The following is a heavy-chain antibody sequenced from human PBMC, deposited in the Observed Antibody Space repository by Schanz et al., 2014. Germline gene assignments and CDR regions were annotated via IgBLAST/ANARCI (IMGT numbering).Heavy chain of an antibody. V-gene: IGHV1-69*02. CDR1: GGTFSSYS. J-gene: IGHJ4*02. Sequence: QVQLVQSGAEVKKPGSSVKVSCKASGGTFSSYSISWVRQAPGQGLEWMGKIIPVLNIATYAQRFQGRVSITADTSTNTAYMELTSLRSEDTAVYYCARGSPENMIRGELDYWGQGTLVTVSS. D-gene: IGHD3-10*01. CDR3: ARGSPENMIRGELDY. CDR2: IIPVLNIA.